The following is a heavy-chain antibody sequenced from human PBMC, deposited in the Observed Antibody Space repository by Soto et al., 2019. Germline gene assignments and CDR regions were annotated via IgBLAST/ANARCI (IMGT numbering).Heavy chain of an antibody. Sequence: QVQLQESGPGLVKPSGTLSLSCAVSGGSVSNNNWWSWVRQSPGHGLEWIGEIHHSGGTSYNPSLESRAILSVDKSKNELSLRLNYVTAADTAVYYCTKNGAYALDYLGLGILVSVSS. CDR3: TKNGAYALDY. CDR1: GGSVSNNNW. D-gene: IGHD2-8*01. V-gene: IGHV4-4*02. J-gene: IGHJ4*02. CDR2: IHHSGGT.